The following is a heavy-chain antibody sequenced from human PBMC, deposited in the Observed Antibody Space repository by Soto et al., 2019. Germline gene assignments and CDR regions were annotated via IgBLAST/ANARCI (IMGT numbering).Heavy chain of an antibody. CDR1: GYTFTCYY. CDR2: INPNSGGT. J-gene: IGHJ4*02. Sequence: ASVKVSCKGSGYTFTCYYMHWVRQAPGQGLEWMGWINPNSGGTNCAQKFQGWVTMTRDTSISTAYMELSRLRSDDTAVYYCARGLVPISSGFPPYFDYWGQGTLVTVSS. V-gene: IGHV1-2*04. D-gene: IGHD3-22*01. CDR3: ARGLVPISSGFPPYFDY.